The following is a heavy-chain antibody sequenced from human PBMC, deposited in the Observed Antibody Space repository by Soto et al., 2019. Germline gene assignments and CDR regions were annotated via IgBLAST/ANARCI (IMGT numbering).Heavy chain of an antibody. V-gene: IGHV4-59*01. CDR2: IYYSGST. CDR3: ARNAGDY. Sequence: QVQLQESGPGLVKPSETLSLTCTVSGGSISSYYWSWIRQPPGKGLEWIGYIYYSGSTNYNPSLKSRDTISLDTSKNQFSLRLSSVTAADTAVYYCARNAGDYWGQGTLVTVSS. D-gene: IGHD2-2*01. J-gene: IGHJ4*02. CDR1: GGSISSYY.